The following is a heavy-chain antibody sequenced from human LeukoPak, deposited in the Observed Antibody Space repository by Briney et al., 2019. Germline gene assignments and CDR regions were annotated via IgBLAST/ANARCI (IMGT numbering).Heavy chain of an antibody. V-gene: IGHV1-2*06. Sequence: ASVPVSYMASGYTFRDYYMHWVRQAPGHELEWMGRINPNRGAAGYAQKFRGRVTMTRDTSISTADMELNRLRSDDTAMYYCSRGSALNRAYSGYDPPFHYWGQGTLVAVSS. J-gene: IGHJ4*02. CDR2: INPNRGAA. CDR3: SRGSALNRAYSGYDPPFHY. D-gene: IGHD5-12*01. CDR1: GYTFRDYY.